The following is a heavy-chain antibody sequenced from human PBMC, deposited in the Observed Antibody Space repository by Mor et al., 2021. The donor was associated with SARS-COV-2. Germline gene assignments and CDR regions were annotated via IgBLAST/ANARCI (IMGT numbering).Heavy chain of an antibody. Sequence: GSVKGLEWLAVIWYDGSNKYYADSVKGRFTISRDNSKNTLYLQMNSLRAEDTAVYYCARDSVSYGLEGAGYYYGMDVWGQGTTVT. CDR2: IWYDGSNK. CDR3: ARDSVSYGLEGAGYYYGMDV. J-gene: IGHJ6*02. D-gene: IGHD5-18*01. V-gene: IGHV3-33*01.